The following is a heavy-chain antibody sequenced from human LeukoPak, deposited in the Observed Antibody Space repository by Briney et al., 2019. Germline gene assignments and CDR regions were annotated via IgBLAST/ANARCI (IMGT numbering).Heavy chain of an antibody. Sequence: GGSLRLSCAASGFTFSSYSMNWVRQAPGKGLEWVSSISSSSSYIYYADSVKGRFTISRDNAKNSLYLQMNSLRAEDTAVYYCARVVRYCSSTSCPDYWGQGTLVTVSS. V-gene: IGHV3-21*01. CDR1: GFTFSSYS. J-gene: IGHJ4*02. CDR2: ISSSSSYI. D-gene: IGHD2-2*01. CDR3: ARVVRYCSSTSCPDY.